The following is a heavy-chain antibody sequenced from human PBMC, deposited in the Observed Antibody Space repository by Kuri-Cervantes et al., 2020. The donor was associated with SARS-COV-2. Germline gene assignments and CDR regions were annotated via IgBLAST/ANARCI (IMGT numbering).Heavy chain of an antibody. Sequence: SETLSLTCTVSGGSISSGSYYWSWIRQPAGKGLEWIGRIYTSGSTNYNPSLKSRVTISVDTSKNQFSLKLSSVTAADTAVYYCARGGDWFDPGGQGTLVTVSS. CDR2: IYTSGST. CDR1: GGSISSGSYY. D-gene: IGHD1-26*01. CDR3: ARGGDWFDP. J-gene: IGHJ5*02. V-gene: IGHV4-61*02.